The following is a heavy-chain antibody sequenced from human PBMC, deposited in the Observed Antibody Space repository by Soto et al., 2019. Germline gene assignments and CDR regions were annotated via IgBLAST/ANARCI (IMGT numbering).Heavy chain of an antibody. J-gene: IGHJ6*02. CDR1: GGTFSSYA. D-gene: IGHD2-2*01. CDR3: ASPRGRYCSGTSCPLRGNYYGMDV. CDR2: IIPIVGTA. V-gene: IGHV1-69*01. Sequence: QVQLVQSGAEVKKPGSSVKVSCKASGGTFSSYAISWVRQAPGQGLEWMGGIIPIVGTANYAQKFQGRVTITEDESTSTAYMELSSLRYEDTALYYCASPRGRYCSGTSCPLRGNYYGMDVWGQVTTVTVSS.